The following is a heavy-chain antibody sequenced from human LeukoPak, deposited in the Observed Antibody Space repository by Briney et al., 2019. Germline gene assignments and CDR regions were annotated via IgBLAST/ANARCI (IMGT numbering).Heavy chain of an antibody. D-gene: IGHD3-3*01. CDR2: ISAYNGNT. V-gene: IGHV1-18*01. Sequence: ASVKVSCKASGYTFTSYGISWVRQAPGQGLEWMGWISAYNGNTNYAQKLQGRVTMTTDTSTSTAYMELRSLRSDDTAVYYCARDFFPPYYDFWSGAFDYWGQGTQVTVSS. CDR1: GYTFTSYG. J-gene: IGHJ4*02. CDR3: ARDFFPPYYDFWSGAFDY.